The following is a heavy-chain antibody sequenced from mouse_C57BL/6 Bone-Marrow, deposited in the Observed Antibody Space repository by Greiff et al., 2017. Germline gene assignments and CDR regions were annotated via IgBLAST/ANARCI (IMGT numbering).Heavy chain of an antibody. CDR2: IWGDGST. CDR3: AKNYYGSSFLDY. CDR1: GFSLTSYG. Sequence: VKVVESGPGLVAPSQSLSITCTVSGFSLTSYGVSWVRQPPGKGLELLGVIWGDGSTNSPSALITRLSISKDNTNSQVFFKLNSLQTDDPATYYCAKNYYGSSFLDYWGQGTTLTVSS. J-gene: IGHJ2*01. D-gene: IGHD1-1*01. V-gene: IGHV2-3*01.